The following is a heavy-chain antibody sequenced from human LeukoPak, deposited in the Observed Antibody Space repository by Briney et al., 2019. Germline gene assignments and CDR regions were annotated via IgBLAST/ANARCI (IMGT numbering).Heavy chain of an antibody. J-gene: IGHJ6*03. Sequence: GGSLRLSCAASGFTFSSSWMSWVRQAPGKGLEWVANIKQDGSEKYYVDSVKGRFTISRDNAKNSLYLQMNSLRAEDTAVYYCVRAFGGYDSQRFYYNMDVWGKGTTVTVSS. CDR3: VRAFGGYDSQRFYYNMDV. V-gene: IGHV3-7*01. D-gene: IGHD5-12*01. CDR1: GFTFSSSW. CDR2: IKQDGSEK.